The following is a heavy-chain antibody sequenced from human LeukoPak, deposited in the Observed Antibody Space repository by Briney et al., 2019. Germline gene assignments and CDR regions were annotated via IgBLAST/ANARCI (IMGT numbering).Heavy chain of an antibody. Sequence: PGGSLRLSCAASGFTFSSYAMSWVRQAPGKGLEWVGRIKTRAAGGTSDYPAPVKGRFTISRDESKDTLYLQMNSLNTEDTGVYFCTPDPLEGVHFHHWGQGTLVTVSS. CDR3: TPDPLEGVHFHH. V-gene: IGHV3-15*01. CDR2: IKTRAAGGTS. J-gene: IGHJ1*01. D-gene: IGHD3-16*01. CDR1: GFTFSSYA.